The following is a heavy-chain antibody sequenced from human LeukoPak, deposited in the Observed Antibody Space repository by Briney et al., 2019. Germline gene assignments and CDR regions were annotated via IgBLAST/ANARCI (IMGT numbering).Heavy chain of an antibody. J-gene: IGHJ4*02. CDR2: IYYSGST. Sequence: SQTLSLTCTVSGGSISSGGYYWSWIRQHPGKGLEWIGYIYYSGSTYYNPSLKSRVTISVDTSKNQFSLKLSSVTAADTAVYYRARVDYGDFSSVFDYWGQGTLVTVSS. D-gene: IGHD4-17*01. V-gene: IGHV4-31*03. CDR1: GGSISSGGYY. CDR3: ARVDYGDFSSVFDY.